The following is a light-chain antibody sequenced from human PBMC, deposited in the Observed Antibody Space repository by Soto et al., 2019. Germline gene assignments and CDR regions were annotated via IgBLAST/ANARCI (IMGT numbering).Light chain of an antibody. Sequence: QSALTQPASVSGSPGQSITISCTGTSSDVGGYNYVSWYQQHPGKAPKLMIYDVSNRPSGASNRFSGSKSGNTASLTISGLQAEDEADYYCSSYTSSSTLGVFGGGTQLTVL. CDR1: SSDVGGYNY. CDR3: SSYTSSSTLGV. V-gene: IGLV2-14*01. CDR2: DVS. J-gene: IGLJ2*01.